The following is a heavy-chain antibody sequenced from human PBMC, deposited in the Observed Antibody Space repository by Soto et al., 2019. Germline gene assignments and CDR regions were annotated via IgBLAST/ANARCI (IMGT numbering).Heavy chain of an antibody. V-gene: IGHV1-69*06. CDR1: GYSFSSHA. Sequence: SVKVSCKASGYSFSSHAITWVRQAPGQGLEWMGGIIPVFGTPSYAQKFQSRVTISADKSTNTSYLELRSLRSEDTAVYYCARGGALSTSWYWGDGLDSWGQGTQVTAPQ. CDR3: ARGGALSTSWYWGDGLDS. J-gene: IGHJ4*02. CDR2: IIPVFGTP. D-gene: IGHD6-13*01.